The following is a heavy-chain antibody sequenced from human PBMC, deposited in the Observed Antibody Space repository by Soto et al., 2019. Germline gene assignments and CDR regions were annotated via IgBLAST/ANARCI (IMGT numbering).Heavy chain of an antibody. CDR1: GGSISSYY. V-gene: IGHV4-59*01. D-gene: IGHD3-10*01. CDR3: ARRGITMVRGGSGGYYYGMDV. Sequence: PSDTLSLTCSVTGGSISSYYWSWIVQPPGKGLEWIGYIYYSGSTNYNPSLKSRVTISVDTSKNQFSLKLSSVTAADTAVYYCARRGITMVRGGSGGYYYGMDVWGQGTTVT. J-gene: IGHJ6*02. CDR2: IYYSGST.